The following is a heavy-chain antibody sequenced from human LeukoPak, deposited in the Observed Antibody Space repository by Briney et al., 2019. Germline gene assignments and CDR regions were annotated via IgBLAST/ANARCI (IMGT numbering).Heavy chain of an antibody. D-gene: IGHD5-24*01. J-gene: IGHJ3*02. CDR3: ARDHKGGDGADAFDI. CDR1: GFTVSTHY. V-gene: IGHV3-53*01. CDR2: ILSGGIT. Sequence: GGSLRLSCAASGFTVSTHYMTWVRQAPGKGLEWVSVILSGGITYYADSVKGRFTISRDNSKNTLYLQMNNLRAEDTAVYYCARDHKGGDGADAFDIWGHGTMVTVSS.